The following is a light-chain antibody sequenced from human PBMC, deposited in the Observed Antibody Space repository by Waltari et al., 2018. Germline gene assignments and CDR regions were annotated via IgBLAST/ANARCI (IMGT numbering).Light chain of an antibody. V-gene: IGLV8-61*01. Sequence: QTVVTQEPSLSVFPGGTVTLTCALSSGSVSSTSYPPWYQQTPGQPPRALVYKGISLSSGVPDRFSGSILGNTAALAITGAQADDESDYYCSMYMGSGVWVFGGGTKLTVL. J-gene: IGLJ3*02. CDR1: SGSVSSTSY. CDR2: KGI. CDR3: SMYMGSGVWV.